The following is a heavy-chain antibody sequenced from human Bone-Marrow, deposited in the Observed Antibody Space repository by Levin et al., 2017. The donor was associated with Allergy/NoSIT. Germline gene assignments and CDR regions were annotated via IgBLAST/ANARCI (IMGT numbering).Heavy chain of an antibody. CDR1: GFTFSSYA. CDR2: ISYDGSNK. Sequence: GESLKISCTASGFTFSSYAMHWVRQAPGKGLEWVAVISYDGSNKYYADSVKGRFTISRDNSKNTLYLQMNSLRAEDTAVYYCARDTLTTVTTTRPNAVYYCYGMDVWGQGTTVTVSS. J-gene: IGHJ6*02. V-gene: IGHV3-30-3*01. D-gene: IGHD4-17*01. CDR3: ARDTLTTVTTTRPNAVYYCYGMDV.